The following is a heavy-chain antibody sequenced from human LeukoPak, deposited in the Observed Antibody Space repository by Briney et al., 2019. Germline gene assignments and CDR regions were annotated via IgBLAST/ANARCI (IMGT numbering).Heavy chain of an antibody. CDR3: ARDVAAAGTLGVDWFDP. D-gene: IGHD6-13*01. CDR2: INPNSGGT. V-gene: IGHV1-2*02. J-gene: IGHJ5*02. Sequence: ASVKVSCKASGYTFTGYYMHWVRQAPGQGLEWMGWINPNSGGTNYAQKFRGRVTMTRDTSISTAYMELSRLRSDDTAVYYCARDVAAAGTLGVDWFDPWGQGTLVTVSS. CDR1: GYTFTGYY.